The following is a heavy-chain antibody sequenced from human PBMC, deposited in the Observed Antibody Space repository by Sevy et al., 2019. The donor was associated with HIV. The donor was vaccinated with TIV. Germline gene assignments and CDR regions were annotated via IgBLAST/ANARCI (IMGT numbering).Heavy chain of an antibody. CDR2: IYYSGST. V-gene: IGHV4-39*01. J-gene: IGHJ5*02. D-gene: IGHD3-16*01. Sequence: SETLSLTCTVSGGSISSSSYYWGWIRQPPGKGLEWIGSIYYSGSTYYNPSLKSRVTISLDTSKNQFSLKLSSVTAADTAVYYCARQPYDYIWGSSSPDLNWFDPWGQGTLVTVSS. CDR3: ARQPYDYIWGSSSPDLNWFDP. CDR1: GGSISSSSYY.